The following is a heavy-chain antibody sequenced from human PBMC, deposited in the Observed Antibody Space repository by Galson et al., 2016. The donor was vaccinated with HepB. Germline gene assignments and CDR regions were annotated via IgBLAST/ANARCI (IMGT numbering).Heavy chain of an antibody. CDR1: GYNFTNDA. J-gene: IGHJ5*02. Sequence: SVKVSCKASGYNFTNDALTWVRQAPGQGPEWMGWINVDNGNTDYALRLQGRVTLTTDTPANTAYMELTSLRSDDTAVYFCARVRLLRPHRLFDLRGQGTLVTVSS. V-gene: IGHV1-18*01. CDR3: ARVRLLRPHRLFDL. CDR2: INVDNGNT. D-gene: IGHD3-10*01.